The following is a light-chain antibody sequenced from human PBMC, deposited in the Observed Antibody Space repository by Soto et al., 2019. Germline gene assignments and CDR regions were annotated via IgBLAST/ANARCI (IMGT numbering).Light chain of an antibody. CDR3: QQYNNWPYT. J-gene: IGKJ2*01. CDR1: QSVRSN. Sequence: EIVMTQSPATLSVSPGKRATLSCRASQSVRSNLAWYQQKPGQAPRLLIYGASTRAAGIPARFSGSGSGTEFTLTISSLQSDDCAVYYCQQYNNWPYTFGQWTKLESK. V-gene: IGKV3-15*01. CDR2: GAS.